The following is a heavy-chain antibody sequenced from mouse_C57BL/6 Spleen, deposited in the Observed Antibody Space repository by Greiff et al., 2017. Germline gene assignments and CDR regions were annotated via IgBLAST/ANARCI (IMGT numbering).Heavy chain of an antibody. Sequence: VQLKESGAELVRPGASVKLSCTASGFNIKDDYMHWVKQRPEQGLEWIGWIDPENGDTEYASKFQGKATITADTSSNTAYLQLSSLTSEDTAVYYCTTRLRGDYWGQGTTLTVSS. D-gene: IGHD3-2*02. CDR3: TTRLRGDY. CDR2: IDPENGDT. J-gene: IGHJ2*01. CDR1: GFNIKDDY. V-gene: IGHV14-4*01.